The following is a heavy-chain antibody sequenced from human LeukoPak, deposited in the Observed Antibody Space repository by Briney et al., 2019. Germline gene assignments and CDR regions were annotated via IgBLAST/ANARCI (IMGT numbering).Heavy chain of an antibody. CDR2: ITRSSTTI. D-gene: IGHD4/OR15-4a*01. CDR1: GFTFSNAW. V-gene: IGHV3-48*01. CDR3: ARDRDYDFDY. J-gene: IGHJ4*02. Sequence: GGSLRLSCAASGFTFSNAWMSWVRQAPGKGLEWVSYITRSSTTIYYADSVKGRFTISRDNAKNSLYLQMNSLKAEDTAVYYCARDRDYDFDYWGQGTLVTVSS.